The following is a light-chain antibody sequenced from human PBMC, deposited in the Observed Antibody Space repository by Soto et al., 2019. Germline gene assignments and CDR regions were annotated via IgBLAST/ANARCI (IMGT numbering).Light chain of an antibody. CDR1: QTVATN. CDR3: QQYNQWPPWT. CDR2: HAS. Sequence: ELVLRQSPGTLSVSPGEGAALSCRASQTVATNLAWYQQKPGQAPRLLIYHASTRSTGIPARFSGSGSGTEFTLTISSLQSEDFAVYYCQQYNQWPPWTFGQGTKVDIK. V-gene: IGKV3D-15*01. J-gene: IGKJ1*01.